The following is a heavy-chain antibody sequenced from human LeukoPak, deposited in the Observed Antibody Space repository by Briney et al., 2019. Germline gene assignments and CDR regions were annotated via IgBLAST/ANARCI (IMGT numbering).Heavy chain of an antibody. CDR2: VNWNGAYI. D-gene: IGHD1-26*01. J-gene: IGHJ3*01. CDR1: GFSFGDYA. CDR3: ATVRAVVGASRSYAFDV. V-gene: IGHV3-9*03. Sequence: GRSLRLSCAASGFSFGDYAMHWVRQAPGKGLEWVSDVNWNGAYIGYGDSMKGRVTIYRDNAKKSLYLQMNSVRGADMAFCYCATVRAVVGASRSYAFDVGGKGTMVTVPS.